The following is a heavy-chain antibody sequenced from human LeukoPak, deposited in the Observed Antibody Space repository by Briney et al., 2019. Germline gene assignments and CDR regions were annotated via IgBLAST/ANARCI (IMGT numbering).Heavy chain of an antibody. CDR3: ARDSYYDFWSGYKGDAFDI. V-gene: IGHV3-30*02. CDR1: GFTFSSYG. Sequence: GGSLRLSCAASGFTFSSYGLYWVRQAPGKGLEWVSFIRYDGSNKYYADSVKGRFTISRDNSKNTLYLQMSSLRAEDTAVYYCARDSYYDFWSGYKGDAFDIWGQGTMVTVSS. J-gene: IGHJ3*02. D-gene: IGHD3-3*01. CDR2: IRYDGSNK.